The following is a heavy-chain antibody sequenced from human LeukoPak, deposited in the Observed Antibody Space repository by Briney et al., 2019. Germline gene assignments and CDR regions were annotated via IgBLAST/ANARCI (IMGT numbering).Heavy chain of an antibody. CDR1: GFTFRTSV. Sequence: GGSLRLSCAASGFTFRTSVMSWVRQAPGKGLDWVAAISDSGDYTYYADSVKGRFTVSRDNSKNALYLQMNGLRAGDTAVYYCAKTASSGSFYLDYWGQGTLVTVSS. CDR2: ISDSGDYT. V-gene: IGHV3-23*01. D-gene: IGHD1-26*01. J-gene: IGHJ4*02. CDR3: AKTASSGSFYLDY.